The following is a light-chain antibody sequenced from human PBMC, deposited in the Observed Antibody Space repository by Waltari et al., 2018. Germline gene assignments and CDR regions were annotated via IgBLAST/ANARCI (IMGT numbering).Light chain of an antibody. CDR3: QQANSFPLT. Sequence: DIQMTQSPSSVSASVGDRVTITCRASQGTNNFVAWYQQKPGKAPYLLIYGASNLITGVPSRFSGSGSGTEFTLTISSLQPEDFVTYYCQQANSFPLTFGPGTKVDIK. J-gene: IGKJ3*01. CDR1: QGTNNF. V-gene: IGKV1D-12*01. CDR2: GAS.